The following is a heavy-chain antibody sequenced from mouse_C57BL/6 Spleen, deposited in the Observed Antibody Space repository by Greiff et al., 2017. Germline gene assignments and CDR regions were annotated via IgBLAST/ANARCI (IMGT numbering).Heavy chain of an antibody. Sequence: QVQLKQPGAELVKPGASVKLSCKASGYTFTSYWLHWVKQRPGRGLEWIGRIDPNSGGTKYNEKFKSKATLTVDKPSSTAYMQLSSLTSEDSAVYYCARGGRDGTLFFAYWGQGTLVTVSA. J-gene: IGHJ3*01. D-gene: IGHD1-1*01. V-gene: IGHV1-72*01. CDR1: GYTFTSYW. CDR3: ARGGRDGTLFFAY. CDR2: IDPNSGGT.